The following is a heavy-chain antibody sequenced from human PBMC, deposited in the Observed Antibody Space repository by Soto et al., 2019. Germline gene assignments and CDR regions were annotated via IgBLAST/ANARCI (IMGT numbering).Heavy chain of an antibody. CDR3: ALRSDSYRYNYYGMDV. J-gene: IGHJ6*02. D-gene: IGHD5-18*01. CDR2: INSDGSST. CDR1: GFTFSSYW. V-gene: IGHV3-74*01. Sequence: GGSLRLSCAASGFTFSSYWMHWVRQAPGKGLVWVSRINSDGSSTSYADSVKGRFTISRDNAKNTLYLQMNSLRAEDTAVYYCALRSDSYRYNYYGMDVWGQGTTVTVSS.